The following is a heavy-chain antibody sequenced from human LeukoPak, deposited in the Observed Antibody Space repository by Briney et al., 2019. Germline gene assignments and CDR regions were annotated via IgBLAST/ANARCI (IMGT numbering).Heavy chain of an antibody. CDR1: GFNFGSYS. CDR2: MSADSATT. Sequence: PGGSLRLSCAASGFNFGSYSMTWVRQAPEKGLEWVSVMSADSATTFYADSVKGRFTISRDNAKNTVFLQMSSLRAEGTALYYCARKSASGNYPLDYWGQGTLVTVSS. V-gene: IGHV3-23*01. CDR3: ARKSASGNYPLDY. D-gene: IGHD3-10*01. J-gene: IGHJ4*02.